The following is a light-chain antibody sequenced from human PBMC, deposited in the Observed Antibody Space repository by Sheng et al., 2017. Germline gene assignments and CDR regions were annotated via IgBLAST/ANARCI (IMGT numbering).Light chain of an antibody. CDR2: GAS. V-gene: IGKV3-15*01. CDR1: KSVSTN. CDR3: QQYNNWPPIT. J-gene: IGKJ5*01. Sequence: TVMTQSPATLSVFPGERATLSCRASKSVSTNLAWYQQKPGQAPRLLIYGASTRATGIPARFIGSGSGTEFTLTISSLQSEDFAVYFCQQYNNWPPITFGQGTRLEIK.